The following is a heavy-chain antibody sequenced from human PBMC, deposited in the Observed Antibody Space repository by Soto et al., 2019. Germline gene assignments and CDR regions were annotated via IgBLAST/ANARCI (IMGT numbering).Heavy chain of an antibody. V-gene: IGHV3-7*05. Sequence: EVQLVESGGGLVQPGGSLRLSCAASGFTFSTYWMNWVRQAPGKGLEWVANIKEDGSEAYYVDSVKGRFTISRDNAKNSLYLDMNSPRGEDTAVYYCARDWGAPGRVSAFGYYYHFGMDVWGHGTTVTVPS. CDR2: IKEDGSEA. D-gene: IGHD2-2*01. J-gene: IGHJ6*02. CDR1: GFTFSTYW. CDR3: ARDWGAPGRVSAFGYYYHFGMDV.